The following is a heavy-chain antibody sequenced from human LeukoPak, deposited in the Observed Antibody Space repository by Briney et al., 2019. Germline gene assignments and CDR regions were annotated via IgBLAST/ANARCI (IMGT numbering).Heavy chain of an antibody. Sequence: GGSLRLSCAASGFTFSSYSMNWVRQAPGKGLEWVSSISSSSSYIYYADSVKGRFTISRDNAKNSLYLQMNSLRAEDTAVYYCARGITAMVRFFDYWGQGTLVTVSS. CDR1: GFTFSSYS. CDR3: ARGITAMVRFFDY. V-gene: IGHV3-21*01. CDR2: ISSSSSYI. J-gene: IGHJ4*02. D-gene: IGHD5-18*01.